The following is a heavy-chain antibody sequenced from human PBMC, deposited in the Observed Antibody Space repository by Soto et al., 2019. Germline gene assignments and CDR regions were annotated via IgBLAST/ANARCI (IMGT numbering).Heavy chain of an antibody. V-gene: IGHV1-69*13. Sequence: SVKVSCKSSGGTFSSHSINWVRQAPGQGLEWMGGIIPIFGPANFAKKFQGRVTITADESTSTAYMELSSLRSEDTAVYYCAREPHPYYYDSSGYYGWVYWGQGTLVTAPQ. CDR2: IIPIFGPA. CDR1: GGTFSSHS. CDR3: AREPHPYYYDSSGYYGWVY. D-gene: IGHD3-22*01. J-gene: IGHJ4*02.